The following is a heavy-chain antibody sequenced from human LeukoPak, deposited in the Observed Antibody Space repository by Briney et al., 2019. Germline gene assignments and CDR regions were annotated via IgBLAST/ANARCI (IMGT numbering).Heavy chain of an antibody. V-gene: IGHV3-33*06. CDR3: AKGGGIAARAAFDI. Sequence: GGSLRLSCAASGFTFSSYGMHWVRQAPGKGLEWVAVIWYDGSNKYYADSVKGRFTISRDNSKNTLYLQMNSLRAEDTAVYYCAKGGGIAARAAFDIWGQGTMVTVS. D-gene: IGHD6-6*01. CDR2: IWYDGSNK. J-gene: IGHJ3*02. CDR1: GFTFSSYG.